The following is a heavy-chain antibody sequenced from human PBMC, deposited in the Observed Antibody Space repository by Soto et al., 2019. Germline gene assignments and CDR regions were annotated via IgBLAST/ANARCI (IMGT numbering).Heavy chain of an antibody. Sequence: PGGSLRLSCAASGFTLRSCWLSWVRQARGKGLVWLATIKTDASEQKYVDSVKCRFTVSRDNATNSLYLQMDRLRAEDTAVDYCSRDAGYGSGSSVHHYLDCWGRGTLVTVSS. J-gene: IGHJ4*01. V-gene: IGHV3-7*01. D-gene: IGHD3-10*01. CDR1: GFTLRSCW. CDR2: IKTDASEQ. CDR3: SRDAGYGSGSSVHHYLDC.